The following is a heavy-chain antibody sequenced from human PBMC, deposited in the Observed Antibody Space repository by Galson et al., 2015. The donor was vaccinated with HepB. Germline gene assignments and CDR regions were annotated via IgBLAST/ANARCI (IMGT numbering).Heavy chain of an antibody. V-gene: IGHV6-1*01. Sequence: CAISGDSVPNNGVAWNWIRQSPSRGLEWPGRTYYRSKFYNDYAESVKSRITINPDTSRNQVSLQLNSVTPEDPAVYYCARVRQLGQGFHFWGQGTLVTVSS. D-gene: IGHD3-10*01. CDR1: GDSVPNNGVA. J-gene: IGHJ4*02. CDR3: ARVRQLGQGFHF. CDR2: TYYRSKFYN.